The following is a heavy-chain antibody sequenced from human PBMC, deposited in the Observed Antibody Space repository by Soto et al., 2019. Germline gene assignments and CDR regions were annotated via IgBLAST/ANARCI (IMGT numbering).Heavy chain of an antibody. CDR1: GFTFSSYL. Sequence: PGGSLRLSCAASGFTFSSYLMHWVRQAPGKGLVWVSRINSDGSSTSYADSVKGRFTISRDNAKNTLYLQMNSLRAEDTAVYYSARDFIVGVTAIPGDAFTIRGQGKMVTVSS. D-gene: IGHD2-21*02. J-gene: IGHJ3*02. CDR3: ARDFIVGVTAIPGDAFTI. V-gene: IGHV3-74*01. CDR2: INSDGSST.